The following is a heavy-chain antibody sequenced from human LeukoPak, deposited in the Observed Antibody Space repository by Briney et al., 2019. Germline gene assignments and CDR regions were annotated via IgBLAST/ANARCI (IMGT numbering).Heavy chain of an antibody. J-gene: IGHJ4*02. Sequence: SETLSLTCTVPGGSISSYYWSWIRQPAGKGLEWIGRIYTSGSTNYNPSLTSRVTMSVDTSKNQFSLTLRSVTAADTAVYYCARGTFRSGFDYWGQGTLVTVSS. CDR1: GGSISSYY. CDR3: ARGTFRSGFDY. CDR2: IYTSGST. D-gene: IGHD1-26*01. V-gene: IGHV4-4*07.